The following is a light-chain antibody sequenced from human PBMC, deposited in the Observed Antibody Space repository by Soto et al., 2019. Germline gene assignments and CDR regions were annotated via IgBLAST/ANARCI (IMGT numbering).Light chain of an antibody. Sequence: QAVVTKEPSLTVSPGGTVTLTCGSSTGAVTSGHYPYWFQQKPGQAPRTLIYDTSNKHSWTPARFSGSLLGGKAALTLSGAQPEDEAEYYCLLSYRGALAEVFGTGTKLTVL. CDR2: DTS. CDR3: LLSYRGALAEV. J-gene: IGLJ1*01. CDR1: TGAVTSGHY. V-gene: IGLV7-46*01.